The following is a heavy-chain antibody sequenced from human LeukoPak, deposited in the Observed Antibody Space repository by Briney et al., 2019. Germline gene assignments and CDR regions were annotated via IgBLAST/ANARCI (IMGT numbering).Heavy chain of an antibody. CDR3: ARVNYDFWSGYYPYYYYYGMDV. V-gene: IGHV1-69*04. CDR1: GGTFSSYA. CDR2: IIPILGIA. D-gene: IGHD3-3*01. J-gene: IGHJ6*02. Sequence: SVKVSCKASGGTFSSYAISWVRQAPGQGLEWMGRIIPILGIANYAQKFQGRVTITADKSTSTAYMELSSLRSEDTAVYYCARVNYDFWSGYYPYYYYYGMDVWGQGTTVTVSS.